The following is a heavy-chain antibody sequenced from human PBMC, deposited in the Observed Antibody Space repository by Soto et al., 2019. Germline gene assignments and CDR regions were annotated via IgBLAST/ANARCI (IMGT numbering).Heavy chain of an antibody. CDR1: GGTFSSYA. V-gene: IGHV1-69*13. CDR2: IIPIFGTA. Sequence: SVKVSCKASGGTFSSYAISWVRQAPGQGLEWMGGIIPIFGTANYAQKFQGRVTITADESTSTAYMELSSLRSEDTAVYYCARGTSGGSWFDPWGQGTLVTVSS. J-gene: IGHJ5*02. D-gene: IGHD3-10*01. CDR3: ARGTSGGSWFDP.